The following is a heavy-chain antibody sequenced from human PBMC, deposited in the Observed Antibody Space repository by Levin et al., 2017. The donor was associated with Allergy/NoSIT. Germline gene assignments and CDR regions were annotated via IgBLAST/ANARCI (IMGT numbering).Heavy chain of an antibody. CDR2: IYYTGPS. V-gene: IGHV4-39*07. CDR1: GGSISSSTHY. Sequence: SETLSLTCTVSGGSISSSTHYWAWVRQPPGKGLEWVGSIYYTGPSYYKLSLKSRVTISVDTSRKQFSLRLNSVTAADAAVYYCAAFSFRYGTFDIWGQGTTVTVSS. D-gene: IGHD3-3*02. J-gene: IGHJ3*02. CDR3: AAFSFRYGTFDI.